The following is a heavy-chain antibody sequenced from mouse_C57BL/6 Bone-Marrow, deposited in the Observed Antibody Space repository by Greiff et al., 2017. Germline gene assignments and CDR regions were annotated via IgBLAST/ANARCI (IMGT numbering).Heavy chain of an antibody. CDR1: GYAFSSSW. Sequence: QVQLQQSGPELVKPGASVKISCTASGYAFSSSWMNWVQQRPGKGLEWIGRIYPGDGDTNYNGKFKGKATLTADKASSTAYMQLSSLTSEDSAVYFCARDSGISFWFAYWGQGTLVTVSA. CDR2: IYPGDGDT. D-gene: IGHD1-1*01. J-gene: IGHJ3*01. V-gene: IGHV1-82*01. CDR3: ARDSGISFWFAY.